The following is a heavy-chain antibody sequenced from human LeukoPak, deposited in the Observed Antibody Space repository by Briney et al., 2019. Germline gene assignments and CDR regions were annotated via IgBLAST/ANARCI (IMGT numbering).Heavy chain of an antibody. CDR3: AREELTVAGTYRWFDP. CDR1: GYTFTSYY. Sequence: ASVKVSCKASGYTFTSYYMHWVRQAPGQGLEWMGIINPSGGSTSYAQKFQGRVTMTRDTSTSTVYMELSSLRSEDTAVYYCAREELTVAGTYRWFDPWGQGTLVTVSS. D-gene: IGHD6-19*01. V-gene: IGHV1-46*01. CDR2: INPSGGST. J-gene: IGHJ5*02.